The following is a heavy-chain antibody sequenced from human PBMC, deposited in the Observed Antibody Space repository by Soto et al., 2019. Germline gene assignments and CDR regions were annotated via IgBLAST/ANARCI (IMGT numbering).Heavy chain of an antibody. Sequence: PSETLSLTCTVSGGSISSGDYYWSWIRQPPGKGLEWIGYIYYSGSTYYNPSLKSRVTISVDTSKNQFSLKLSSVTAADTAVYYCARQELVSGWFDPWGQGTLVTVSS. V-gene: IGHV4-30-4*01. D-gene: IGHD3-10*01. J-gene: IGHJ5*02. CDR2: IYYSGST. CDR3: ARQELVSGWFDP. CDR1: GGSISSGDYY.